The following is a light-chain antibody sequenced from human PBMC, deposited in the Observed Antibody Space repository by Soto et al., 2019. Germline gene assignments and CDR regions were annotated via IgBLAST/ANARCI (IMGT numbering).Light chain of an antibody. J-gene: IGKJ4*01. V-gene: IGKV3-11*01. Sequence: EVVLTQSPATLCLSPGERATLSCRATQSVRNFLAWYQQKPGQAPRLLVYDATNRAAGIPARFSGSGSGTDFSLTISSLEPEDFPVYFCQQRTTWLSFGGGTKVEIK. CDR1: QSVRNF. CDR3: QQRTTWLS. CDR2: DAT.